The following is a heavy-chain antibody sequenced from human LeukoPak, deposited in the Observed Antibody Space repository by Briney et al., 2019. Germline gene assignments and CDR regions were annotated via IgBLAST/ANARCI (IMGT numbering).Heavy chain of an antibody. CDR3: ASALTYYYDSSGYFGGY. J-gene: IGHJ4*02. D-gene: IGHD3-22*01. V-gene: IGHV1-69*02. CDR1: GGTFSSYT. Sequence: SVKVSCKASGGTFSSYTISWVRQAPGQGLEWMGRIIPILGIANYAQKFQGRVTITADKSTGTAYMELSSLRSEDTAAYYCASALTYYYDSSGYFGGYWGQGTLVTVSS. CDR2: IIPILGIA.